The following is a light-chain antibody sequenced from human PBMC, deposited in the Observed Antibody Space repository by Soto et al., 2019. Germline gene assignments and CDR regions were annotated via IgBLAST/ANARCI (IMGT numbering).Light chain of an antibody. J-gene: IGKJ1*01. CDR3: QKYNSAPRGT. CDR2: AAS. CDR1: QGISND. V-gene: IGKV1-27*01. Sequence: DIQMTQSPSSLSASVGDRVTITCRASQGISNDLAWYQQKPGKVPKLLIYAASTLQAGVPSRFSGSGSGTDFTLTISSLQPEDAATYYCQKYNSAPRGTFSKGTKVEIK.